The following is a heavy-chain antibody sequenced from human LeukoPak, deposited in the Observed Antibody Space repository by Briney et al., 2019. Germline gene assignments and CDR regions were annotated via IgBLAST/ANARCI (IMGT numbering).Heavy chain of an antibody. D-gene: IGHD3-22*01. V-gene: IGHV3-23*01. CDR3: AKDVSIVVALFDY. J-gene: IGHJ4*02. CDR2: ISGSGGST. Sequence: GGSLRLSCAASGFTFSSYAMSWVRQAPGKGLEWVAAISGSGGSTYYADSVKGRFTISRDNSKNTLYLQMNSLRAEDTAVYYCAKDVSIVVALFDYWGQGNLVTVSS. CDR1: GFTFSSYA.